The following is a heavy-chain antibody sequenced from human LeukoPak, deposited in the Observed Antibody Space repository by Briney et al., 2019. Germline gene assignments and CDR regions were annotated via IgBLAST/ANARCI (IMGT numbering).Heavy chain of an antibody. Sequence: PGGSLTLSCAASGLTFSDHYMDWVRQAPGKGLEWVGRTRHKANSYTTEYAASVKGRFTISRDDSKNSLYLQMNSLKTEDTAVYYCARGPAGYVATIGGYFDYWGQGTLVTVSS. CDR1: GLTFSDHY. V-gene: IGHV3-72*01. CDR3: ARGPAGYVATIGGYFDY. CDR2: TRHKANSYTT. D-gene: IGHD5-12*01. J-gene: IGHJ4*02.